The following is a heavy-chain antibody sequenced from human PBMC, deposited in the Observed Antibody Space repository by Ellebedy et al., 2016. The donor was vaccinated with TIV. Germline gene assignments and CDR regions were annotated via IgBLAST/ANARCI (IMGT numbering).Heavy chain of an antibody. D-gene: IGHD1-26*01. V-gene: IGHV5-10-1*01. CDR3: ARPLEVGAPFDAFDI. Sequence: GESLKISCKGSGYSFTSYWISWVRQMPGKGLEWMGRIDPSDSYTNYSPSFQGHVTISADKSISTAYLQWSSLKASDTAMYYCARPLEVGAPFDAFDIWGQGTMVTVSS. J-gene: IGHJ3*02. CDR2: IDPSDSYT. CDR1: GYSFTSYW.